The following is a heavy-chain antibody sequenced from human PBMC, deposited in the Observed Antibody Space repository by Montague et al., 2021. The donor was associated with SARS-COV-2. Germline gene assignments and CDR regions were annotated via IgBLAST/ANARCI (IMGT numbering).Heavy chain of an antibody. CDR3: ARHAPFCENYRRYPFNFDF. V-gene: IGHV4-39*01. Sequence: SETLSLTCTVSGGAISTSSFHWGWVRQSPGKGLEWIATIYFSGSAYYNPSLKSRVSISIDTSKNKFSLQLTSVTAADTAVYYCARHAPFCENYRRYPFNFDFWGQGTLVTASS. CDR1: GGAISTSSFH. J-gene: IGHJ4*02. CDR2: IYFSGSA. D-gene: IGHD1-7*01.